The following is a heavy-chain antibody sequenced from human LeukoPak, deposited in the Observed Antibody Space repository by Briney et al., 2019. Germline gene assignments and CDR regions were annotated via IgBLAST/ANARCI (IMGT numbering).Heavy chain of an antibody. J-gene: IGHJ6*03. V-gene: IGHV1-8*01. Sequence: GASVKVSCKASGYTFTSYDINWVRQATGQGLEWMGWMNPNSGNTGYAQKFQGRVTMTEDTSTDTAYMELSSLRSEDTAVYYCATGLRYDILTGYPRRYYYYYMDVWGKGTTVTISS. CDR2: MNPNSGNT. CDR1: GYTFTSYD. D-gene: IGHD3-9*01. CDR3: ATGLRYDILTGYPRRYYYYYMDV.